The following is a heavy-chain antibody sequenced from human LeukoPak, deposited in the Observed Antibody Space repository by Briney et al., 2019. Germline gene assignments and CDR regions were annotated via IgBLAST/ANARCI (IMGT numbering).Heavy chain of an antibody. CDR2: INSDGSST. D-gene: IGHD1-26*01. J-gene: IGHJ4*02. V-gene: IGHV3-74*01. CDR3: AGIVGAKTY. Sequence: GRSLRLSCAASGFTFSSYWIHWVRQAPGKGLVWVSRINSDGSSTTYADSVKGRFTISRDNAKNTLYLQMNSLTAEDTAVYYCAGIVGAKTYWGQGTLVTVSS. CDR1: GFTFSSYW.